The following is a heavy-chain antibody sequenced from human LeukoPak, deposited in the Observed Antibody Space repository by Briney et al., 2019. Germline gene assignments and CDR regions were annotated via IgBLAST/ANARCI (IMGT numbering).Heavy chain of an antibody. D-gene: IGHD3-22*01. CDR1: GFTFDDYG. J-gene: IGHJ6*03. CDR3: AREDHYYHSSDDYYMDV. CDR2: INWNGGST. Sequence: GGSLRLSCAASGFTFDDYGMSWVRQAPGKGLEWVSGINWNGGSTGYADSVKGRFTISRDNAKNSLYLQMNSLRAEDTALYYCAREDHYYHSSDDYYMDVWGKGTTVTVSS. V-gene: IGHV3-20*04.